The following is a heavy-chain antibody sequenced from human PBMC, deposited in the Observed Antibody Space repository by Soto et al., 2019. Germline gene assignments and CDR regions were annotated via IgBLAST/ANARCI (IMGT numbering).Heavy chain of an antibody. J-gene: IGHJ6*02. D-gene: IGHD6-19*01. CDR3: AREGDSSGWPSDGMDV. CDR2: ISSSGSTI. Sequence: GGSLRLSCAASGFTFSDYYMSWIRQAPGKGLEWVSYISSSGSTIYYADSVKGRFTISRDNAKNSLYLQMNSLRAEDTAVYYCAREGDSSGWPSDGMDVWGQGTTVTVSS. CDR1: GFTFSDYY. V-gene: IGHV3-11*01.